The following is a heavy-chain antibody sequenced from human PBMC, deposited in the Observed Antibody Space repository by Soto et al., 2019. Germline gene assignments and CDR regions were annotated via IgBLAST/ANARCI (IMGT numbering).Heavy chain of an antibody. Sequence: QPGGSLRLSCAASGFTFSSYGMHWVRQAPGKGLEWVAVISYDGSNKYYADSVKGRFTISRDNSKNTLYLQMNSLRAEDTAVYYCAKVSCGGDCYFYYYYYGMDVWGQGTTVTVSS. J-gene: IGHJ6*02. V-gene: IGHV3-30*18. CDR2: ISYDGSNK. D-gene: IGHD2-21*02. CDR3: AKVSCGGDCYFYYYYYGMDV. CDR1: GFTFSSYG.